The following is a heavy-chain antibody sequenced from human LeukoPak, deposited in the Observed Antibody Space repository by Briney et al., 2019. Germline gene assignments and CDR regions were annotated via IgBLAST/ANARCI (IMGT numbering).Heavy chain of an antibody. D-gene: IGHD1-26*01. J-gene: IGHJ4*02. CDR1: GFTFSSIT. CDR2: ISGSGGGT. V-gene: IGHV3-23*01. CDR3: AKDLGRYRNNFFDY. Sequence: GGSLRLSCAASGFTFSSITMSWVRQAPDKGLEWVSTISGSGGGTYYADSVKGRFTISRDDSKNTLYLQMNSLRADDTAVYYCAKDLGRYRNNFFDYWGQGNLVTVSS.